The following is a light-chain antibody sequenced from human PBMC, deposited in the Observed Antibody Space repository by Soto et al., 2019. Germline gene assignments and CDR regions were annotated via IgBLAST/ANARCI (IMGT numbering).Light chain of an antibody. V-gene: IGKV3-20*01. CDR1: ERIYSAY. CDR2: GTS. Sequence: EVVLTQSPGTLSLSRGERATLSCRASERIYSAYLGWYQQKPAQAPRLLIYGTSSWDTGIPDRFSGSGSGTDFTLTISRLEPEDFAVYCCQQYGNSPITFGQGTRLEIK. CDR3: QQYGNSPIT. J-gene: IGKJ5*01.